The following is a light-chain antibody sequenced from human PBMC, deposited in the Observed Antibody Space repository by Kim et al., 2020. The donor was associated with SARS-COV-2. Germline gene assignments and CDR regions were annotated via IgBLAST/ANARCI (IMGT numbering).Light chain of an antibody. CDR3: QQYYDLPLT. CDR2: GAS. Sequence: ASVGDRVTITCQARQEIDSRLSWYQQRPGRAPELLIFGASNLEPGAPSRFSGSESETDFTFTIDSLQPDDVAIYYCQQYYDLPLTFGGGTKVDIK. V-gene: IGKV1-33*01. J-gene: IGKJ4*01. CDR1: QEIDSR.